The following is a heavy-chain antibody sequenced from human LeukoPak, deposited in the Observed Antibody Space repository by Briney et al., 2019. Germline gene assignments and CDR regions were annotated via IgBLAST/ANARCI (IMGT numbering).Heavy chain of an antibody. D-gene: IGHD2-8*01. V-gene: IGHV3-23*01. J-gene: IGHJ6*04. CDR1: GFSFSSYA. CDR2: ISSGGVRS. CDR3: ANLPGKGMPNVLDV. Sequence: GESLRLSCAASGFSFSSYAMNWVRQAPGRGLEWVSAISSGGVRSYYADSVKGRFTISRDNSNNTLYLQMDSLRAEDSSIYYCANLPGKGMPNVLDVWGKGTTVTVSS.